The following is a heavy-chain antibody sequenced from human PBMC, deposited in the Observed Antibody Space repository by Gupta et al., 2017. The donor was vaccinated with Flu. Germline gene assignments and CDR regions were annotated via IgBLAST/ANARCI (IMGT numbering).Heavy chain of an antibody. CDR1: GFAFRGYA. V-gene: IGHV3-23*01. J-gene: IGHJ4*02. CDR2: ITKSGDT. D-gene: IGHD2-15*01. CDR3: AKESGYDD. Sequence: EVRLLESGGDFVQPGESLRLSCAASGFAFRGYAMTWVRQAPGKGLEWVSTITKSGDTHDADSVKGRVTVSRENFKHMLYMKMENLRGEDTALYYCAKESGYDDWGQGTMVTVSS.